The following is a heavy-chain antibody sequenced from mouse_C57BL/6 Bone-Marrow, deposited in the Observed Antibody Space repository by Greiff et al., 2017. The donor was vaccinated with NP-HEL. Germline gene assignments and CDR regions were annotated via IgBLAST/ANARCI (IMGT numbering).Heavy chain of an antibody. CDR1: GYTFTSYG. J-gene: IGHJ3*01. CDR3: ARGLYYYGSRGFAY. D-gene: IGHD1-1*01. Sequence: VQVVESGAELARPGASVKLSCKASGYTFTSYGISWVKQRTGQGLEWIGEIYPRSGNTYYNEKFKGKATLTADKSSSTAYMELRSLTSEDSAVYFCARGLYYYGSRGFAYWGQGTLVTVSA. CDR2: IYPRSGNT. V-gene: IGHV1-81*01.